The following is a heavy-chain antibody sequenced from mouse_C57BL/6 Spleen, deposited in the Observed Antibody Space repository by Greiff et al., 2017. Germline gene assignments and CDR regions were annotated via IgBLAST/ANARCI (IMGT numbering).Heavy chain of an antibody. Sequence: VQLQQSGGERGKRGEGGKGEGTEEGGKRKKEEIKRVTQRTEPGLEWIGRVAPEDGETKYAPKFQGKATITADTTSNTAYLQLSSLTSEDTAVYYCASIGSSSVDYWGQGTTLTVSS. J-gene: IGHJ2*01. V-gene: IGHV14-2*01. CDR1: GGKRKKEE. D-gene: IGHD1-1*01. CDR3: ASIGSSSVDY. CDR2: VAPEDGET.